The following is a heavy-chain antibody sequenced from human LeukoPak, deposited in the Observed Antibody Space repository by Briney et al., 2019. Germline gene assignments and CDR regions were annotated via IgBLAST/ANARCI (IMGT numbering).Heavy chain of an antibody. J-gene: IGHJ4*02. V-gene: IGHV3-74*01. D-gene: IGHD1-26*01. CDR2: IKGDGSST. Sequence: GGSLRLSCAASGFTFASDWMHWVRQAPGEGLVWVSRIKGDGSSTRYADSVKGRFTISRDNAKNTLYLQMNSLRVEDTAVYYCGRALGSPLDYWGQGTLVTVSA. CDR1: GFTFASDW. CDR3: GRALGSPLDY.